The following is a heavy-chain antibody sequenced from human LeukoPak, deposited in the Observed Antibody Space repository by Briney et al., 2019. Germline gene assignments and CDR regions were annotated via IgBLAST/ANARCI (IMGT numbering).Heavy chain of an antibody. CDR3: ARGKELDY. V-gene: IGHV1-3*01. D-gene: IGHD1-1*01. CDR1: RYTFTNYA. Sequence: ASVTVSFKASRYTFTNYAMHWVRQAPGQRLEWMGWINAGNGNTKYSQKFQGRVTITRDTSASTAYMELSSLRSEDTAVYYCARGKELDYWGQGTLVTVSS. J-gene: IGHJ4*02. CDR2: INAGNGNT.